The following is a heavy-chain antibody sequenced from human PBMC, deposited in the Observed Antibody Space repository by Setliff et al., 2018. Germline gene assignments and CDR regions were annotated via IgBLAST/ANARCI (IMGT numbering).Heavy chain of an antibody. CDR3: ARRETYYNFWSGYYAY. D-gene: IGHD3-3*01. J-gene: IGHJ4*02. CDR1: GGSIGSSSYY. V-gene: IGHV4-39*07. Sequence: SETLSLTCTVSGGSIGSSSYYWGGIRQPPGKGLEWIGSIYYSGSTYYNPSIKSRVTISVDMSKNQFSLKLSSVTAADTAVYYCARRETYYNFWSGYYAYWGQGTLVTVSS. CDR2: IYYSGST.